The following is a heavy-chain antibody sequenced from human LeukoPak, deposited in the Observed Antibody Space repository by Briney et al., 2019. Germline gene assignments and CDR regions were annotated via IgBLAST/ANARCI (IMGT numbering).Heavy chain of an antibody. D-gene: IGHD5-12*01. V-gene: IGHV3-73*01. CDR3: IRHIEFVAPDS. CDR2: VRPRQKNNAT. Sequence: GGSLRLSCAASGFAFGDSAVHWVRQAPGKGLEWIGCVRPRQKNNATIYGPSVRGRFRISRDDSRNTAFLQMNSLEVEDSAVYCCIRHIEFVAPDSWGQGTLVTVSS. J-gene: IGHJ4*02. CDR1: GFAFGDSA.